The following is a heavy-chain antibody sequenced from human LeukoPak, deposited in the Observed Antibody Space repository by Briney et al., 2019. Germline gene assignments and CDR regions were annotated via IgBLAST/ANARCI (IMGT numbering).Heavy chain of an antibody. CDR3: ATAQQLVRYFDY. J-gene: IGHJ4*02. V-gene: IGHV3-30*03. CDR2: ISYDGSNK. D-gene: IGHD6-13*01. Sequence: GGSLRLSCAASGFTFSSYGMHWVRQAPGKGLEWVAVISYDGSNKYYADSVKGRFTISRDNSKNTLYLQMNSLRAEDMAVYYCATAQQLVRYFDYWGQGTLVTVSS. CDR1: GFTFSSYG.